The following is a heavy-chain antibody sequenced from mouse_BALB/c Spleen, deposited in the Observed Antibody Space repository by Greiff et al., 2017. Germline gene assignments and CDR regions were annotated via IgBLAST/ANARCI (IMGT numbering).Heavy chain of an antibody. J-gene: IGHJ2*01. V-gene: IGHV5-6-4*01. CDR1: GFTFSSYT. D-gene: IGHD1-1*01. Sequence: EVKLVESGGGLVQPGGSLKLSCAASGFTFSSYTMSWVRQTPEKRLEWVATISSGGSYTYYPDSVKGRFTISRDNAKNTLYLQMSSLKSEDTAMYYCTREPYYYGSSSYYFDYWGQGTTLTVSS. CDR3: TREPYYYGSSSYYFDY. CDR2: ISSGGSYT.